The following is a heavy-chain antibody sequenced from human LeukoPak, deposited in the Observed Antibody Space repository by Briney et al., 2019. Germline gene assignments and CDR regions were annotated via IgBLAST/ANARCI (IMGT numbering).Heavy chain of an antibody. Sequence: GRSLRLSCAASGFTFSSYGMHWVRQAPGKGLEWVAVIWYDGSNKYYADSVKGRFTISRDNSKNTLYLQMNSLRAEDTAVYYCAKAAIAAAGLFFDYWGQGTLVTVSS. D-gene: IGHD6-13*01. V-gene: IGHV3-33*06. CDR2: IWYDGSNK. CDR1: GFTFSSYG. J-gene: IGHJ4*02. CDR3: AKAAIAAAGLFFDY.